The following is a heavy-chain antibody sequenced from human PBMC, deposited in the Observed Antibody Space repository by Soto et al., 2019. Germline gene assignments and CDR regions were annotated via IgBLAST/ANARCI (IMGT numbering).Heavy chain of an antibody. Sequence: EVQLVESGGGLVKPGGSLRLSCAASGFTFSSYSMNWVRQAPGKGLEWVSSISSSSSYIYYADSVKGRFTISRDNAKNSLYLQMNSLRAEDTAVYYCARGGIAARSMDVWGQGTTVTVSS. D-gene: IGHD6-6*01. CDR2: ISSSSSYI. CDR1: GFTFSSYS. J-gene: IGHJ6*02. CDR3: ARGGIAARSMDV. V-gene: IGHV3-21*01.